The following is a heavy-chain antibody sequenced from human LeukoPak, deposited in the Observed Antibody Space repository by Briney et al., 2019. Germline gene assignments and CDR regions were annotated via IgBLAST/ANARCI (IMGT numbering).Heavy chain of an antibody. Sequence: PGGSLRLSCAASGFAFSSHAMSWVRQAPGKGLEWVSVIYSGGSTYYADSVKGRFTISRDNSKNTLYLQMNSLRAEDTAVYYCARVNRDDFWSGYYMSFDYWGQGTLVTVSS. V-gene: IGHV3-53*01. D-gene: IGHD3-3*01. CDR3: ARVNRDDFWSGYYMSFDY. J-gene: IGHJ4*02. CDR2: IYSGGST. CDR1: GFAFSSHA.